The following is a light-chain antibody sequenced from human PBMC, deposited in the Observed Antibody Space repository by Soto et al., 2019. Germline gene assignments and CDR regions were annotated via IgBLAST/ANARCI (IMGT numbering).Light chain of an antibody. Sequence: EIVLTQSPGTLSLSQGERATLSCRASQSVSNSYLAWYQQKPGQAPRLLIYGASSRATGFPDRFRGSGSGTDFTLTISRLEPEDFAVYYCQQYGTSPPTTFGQGTKVDIK. CDR1: QSVSNSY. J-gene: IGKJ1*01. V-gene: IGKV3-20*01. CDR3: QQYGTSPPTT. CDR2: GAS.